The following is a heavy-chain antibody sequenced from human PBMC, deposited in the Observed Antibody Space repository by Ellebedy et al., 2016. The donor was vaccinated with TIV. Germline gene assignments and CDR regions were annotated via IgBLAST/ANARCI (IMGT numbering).Heavy chain of an antibody. D-gene: IGHD3-10*01. J-gene: IGHJ1*01. CDR1: GFTFSNYD. CDR3: ARDLSPTGLRGYFHY. CDR2: ISSDGRET. Sequence: GESLKISCAASGFTFSNYDMSWVRQAPGKGLEWVSLISSDGRETYYTNSVKGRFTISRDNFQNTLYLQMDSLRAEDTAVYYCARDLSPTGLRGYFHYWGQGTLVTVSS. V-gene: IGHV3-23*01.